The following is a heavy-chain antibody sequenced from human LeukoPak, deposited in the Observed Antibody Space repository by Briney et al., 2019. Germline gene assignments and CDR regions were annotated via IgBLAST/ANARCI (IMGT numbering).Heavy chain of an antibody. CDR2: ISSSSSYI. Sequence: PGGSLRLSCAASGFTFSSYSMNWVRQAPGKGLEWVSSISSSSSYIYYADSVKGRFTISRDNAKNSLYLQMNNLRAEDTAVYYCARMGGSNWNREVNWFDPWGQGTLVTVSS. V-gene: IGHV3-21*01. CDR1: GFTFSSYS. D-gene: IGHD1-1*01. J-gene: IGHJ5*02. CDR3: ARMGGSNWNREVNWFDP.